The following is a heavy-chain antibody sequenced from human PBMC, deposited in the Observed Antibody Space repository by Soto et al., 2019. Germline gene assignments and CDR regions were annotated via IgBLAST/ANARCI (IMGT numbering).Heavy chain of an antibody. J-gene: IGHJ4*02. CDR2: ISGSGAYT. CDR1: GFTFSSYA. Sequence: EVQLLESGGGLIQPGGSLRLSCVASGFTFSSYAMSWVRQARGKGLEWVSTISGSGAYTKYEDSVKGRFTISRDNSKNTLFLHRDSLRGDDSGVYFCAKLPGFRYNYRPNFEYWGKGSVVTVSS. D-gene: IGHD1-20*01. V-gene: IGHV3-23*01. CDR3: AKLPGFRYNYRPNFEY.